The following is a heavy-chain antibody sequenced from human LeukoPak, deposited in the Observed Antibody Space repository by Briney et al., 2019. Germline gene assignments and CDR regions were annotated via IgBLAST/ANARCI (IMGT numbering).Heavy chain of an antibody. V-gene: IGHV4-34*01. J-gene: IGHJ4*02. CDR2: INHSGST. CDR1: GGSFSGYY. CDR3: ASTGGSSWSAADY. D-gene: IGHD6-13*01. Sequence: SETLSLTCAVYGGSFSGYYWSWIRQPPGKGLEWIGEINHSGSTNYNPSLKSRVTISVDTSKNQFSLKLSSVTAADPAVYYCASTGGSSWSAADYWGQGTLVTVSS.